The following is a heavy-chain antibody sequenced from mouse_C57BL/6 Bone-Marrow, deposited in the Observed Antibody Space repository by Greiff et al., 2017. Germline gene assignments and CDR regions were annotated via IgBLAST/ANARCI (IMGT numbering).Heavy chain of an antibody. Sequence: VQLQESGPGLVKPSQSLSFTCSVSGYSITSCYYWNWIRQFPGNNLEWMGYISYDGSNNYNPDLKNRITMTLDTSNNQFFLKLNSLTTEDTATYYCARGKYYGSSYVGYAMDYWGQGTSVTVSS. V-gene: IGHV3-6*01. CDR3: ARGKYYGSSYVGYAMDY. CDR2: ISYDGSN. CDR1: GYSITSCYY. J-gene: IGHJ4*01. D-gene: IGHD1-1*01.